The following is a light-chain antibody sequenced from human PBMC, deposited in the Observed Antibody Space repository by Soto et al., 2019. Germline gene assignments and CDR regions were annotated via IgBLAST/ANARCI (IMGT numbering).Light chain of an antibody. J-gene: IGKJ1*01. CDR1: QSVSNNY. V-gene: IGKV3-20*01. Sequence: EMVLTQSPGTLSLSPGERATLSCLASQSVSNNYLAWYQQKPGQAPRLLIYGASNRATGIPDRFSGSGSGTDFTLTISRLEPEDFAVYYCQQYASSPWTFGQGTKVDIK. CDR2: GAS. CDR3: QQYASSPWT.